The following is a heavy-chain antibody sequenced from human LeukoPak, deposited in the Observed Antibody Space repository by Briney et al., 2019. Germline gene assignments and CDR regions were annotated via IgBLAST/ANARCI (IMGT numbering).Heavy chain of an antibody. D-gene: IGHD3-22*01. V-gene: IGHV1-46*01. CDR1: GYTFTSYY. CDR2: INPSGGST. CDR3: ARALYYYDSSGEVDY. Sequence: GASVKVSCKASGYTFTSYYMHWVRQAPGQGLEWMGIINPSGGSTSYAQKFQGRVTMTRDTSTSTVYMELSSLRSEDTAVHYCARALYYYDSSGEVDYWGQGTLVTVSS. J-gene: IGHJ4*02.